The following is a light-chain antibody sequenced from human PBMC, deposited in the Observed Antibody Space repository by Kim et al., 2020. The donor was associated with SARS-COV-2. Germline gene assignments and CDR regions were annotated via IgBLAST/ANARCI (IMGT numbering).Light chain of an antibody. V-gene: IGKV3-15*01. J-gene: IGKJ1*01. Sequence: EVVVTQSPAILSVSPGERVALSCRASQSVGSFLAWYQQKPGQAPRLLIYGASTRAAGIPARFSGSGSGADFTLTINSLQSEDFAIYNCQQYNDWPPTFGQGTKVDIK. CDR2: GAS. CDR3: QQYNDWPPT. CDR1: QSVGSF.